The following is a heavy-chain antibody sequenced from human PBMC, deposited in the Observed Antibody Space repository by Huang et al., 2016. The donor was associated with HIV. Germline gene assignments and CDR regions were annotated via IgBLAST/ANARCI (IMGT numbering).Heavy chain of an antibody. D-gene: IGHD4-4*01. Sequence: EVQLVDSGGGLVQPGGSLRLSCAASGFTFSSYWMNWVRKAPGKGLEWVANIKGSEKDYVDSWKGRFTISGDNSKNSLFLQMNSLGAEDTAVYYCARTYDYNDPGAFDIWGQGTMVTVSS. CDR3: ARTYDYNDPGAFDI. CDR1: GFTFSSYW. V-gene: IGHV3-7*01. J-gene: IGHJ3*02. CDR2: IKGSEK.